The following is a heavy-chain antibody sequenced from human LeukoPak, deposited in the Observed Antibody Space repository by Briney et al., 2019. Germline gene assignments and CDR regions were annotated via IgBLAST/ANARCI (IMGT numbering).Heavy chain of an antibody. J-gene: IGHJ4*02. V-gene: IGHV3-7*01. CDR3: ARTSLVRGVPLGGYFDY. Sequence: GGSLRLSCAASGFTFSSYAMSWVRQAPGKGLEWVANINQDGSEKYYVDSVKGRFTISRDNAKNSLYLQMNSLRAEDTAVYYCARTSLVRGVPLGGYFDYWGQGTLVTVSS. D-gene: IGHD3-10*01. CDR2: INQDGSEK. CDR1: GFTFSSYA.